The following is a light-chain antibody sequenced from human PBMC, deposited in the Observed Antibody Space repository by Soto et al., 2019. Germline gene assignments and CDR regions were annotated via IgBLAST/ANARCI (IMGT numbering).Light chain of an antibody. V-gene: IGLV2-8*01. CDR1: SSDVGAFNY. CDR2: EVN. J-gene: IGLJ1*01. Sequence: QSVLTQPPSVSGSPGQSVTISCTGTSSDVGAFNYVSWYQHHPGKVPKFLIYEVNKRPSGVPDRFSGSKSGNTASLTVSGLQPEDEAEYFCSSFADGTSYVFGTGTKVTV. CDR3: SSFADGTSYV.